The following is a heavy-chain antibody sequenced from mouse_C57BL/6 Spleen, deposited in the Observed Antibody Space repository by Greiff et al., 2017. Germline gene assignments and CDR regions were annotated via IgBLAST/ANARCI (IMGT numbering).Heavy chain of an antibody. CDR2: IYPGDGDT. Sequence: VQLQQSGAELVKPGASVKISCKASGYAFSSYWMNWVKQRPGKGLEWIGQIYPGDGDTNSNGKFKGKATLTADKSSSTAYMQLSRLTSEDSSVYFCARFDYDGYFDVWGTGTTVTVSS. J-gene: IGHJ1*03. CDR3: ARFDYDGYFDV. V-gene: IGHV1-80*01. CDR1: GYAFSSYW. D-gene: IGHD2-4*01.